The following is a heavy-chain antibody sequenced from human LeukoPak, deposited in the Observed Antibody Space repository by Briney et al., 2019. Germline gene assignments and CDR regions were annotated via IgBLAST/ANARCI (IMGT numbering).Heavy chain of an antibody. CDR1: GFTFSSYD. CDR3: ARGKRRLNYYYYGMDV. CDR2: IGTAGDT. Sequence: GGSLRLSCAASGFTFSSYDMHWVRRATGKGLEWVSAIGTAGDTYYPGSVKGRFTISRENAKSSLYPQMNSLRAGDTAVYYCARGKRRLNYYYYGMDVWGQGTTVTVSS. V-gene: IGHV3-13*01. D-gene: IGHD3-16*01. J-gene: IGHJ6*02.